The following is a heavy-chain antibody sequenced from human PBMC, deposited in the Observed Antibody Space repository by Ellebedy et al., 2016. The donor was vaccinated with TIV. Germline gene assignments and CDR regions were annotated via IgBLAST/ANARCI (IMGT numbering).Heavy chain of an antibody. V-gene: IGHV3-7*01. CDR2: INQDGSQK. D-gene: IGHD4-17*01. CDR3: ATDGSYGDYRSPTHAFEM. Sequence: GESLKISCAASGFSFVSYWMTWVRQAPGKGLEWLANINQDGSQKYYVDPVRGRFTISRDNAKNSVFLQRKSLRAEDSALYYCATDGSYGDYRSPTHAFEMWGQGTMVTVSS. J-gene: IGHJ3*02. CDR1: GFSFVSYW.